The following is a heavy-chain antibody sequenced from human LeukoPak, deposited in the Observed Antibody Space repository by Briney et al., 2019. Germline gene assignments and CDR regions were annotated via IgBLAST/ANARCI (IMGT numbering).Heavy chain of an antibody. CDR1: GGSISSGGYY. CDR3: ARVGVNDSSGYHIVYFDY. J-gene: IGHJ4*02. D-gene: IGHD3-22*01. Sequence: SQTLSLTCTVSGGSISSGGYYWSWIRQHPGKGLEWIGYLYYSGSTYYNPSLKSRVTISVDTSKNQFSLKLSSVTAADTAVYYCARVGVNDSSGYHIVYFDYWGQGTLVTVSS. CDR2: LYYSGST. V-gene: IGHV4-31*03.